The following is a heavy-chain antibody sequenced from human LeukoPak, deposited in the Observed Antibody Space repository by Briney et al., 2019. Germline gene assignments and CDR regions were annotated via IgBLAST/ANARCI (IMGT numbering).Heavy chain of an antibody. V-gene: IGHV1-2*02. Sequence: ASVKVSCKASGYTFSGYYIHWVRQAPGQGLEWMGWINPNSGGTNYAQKFQGRVTMTSDTSISTAYMELSRLRSDDTAIYYCARNGYTKYWDIDYWGQGTLVTVSS. CDR2: INPNSGGT. CDR1: GYTFSGYY. CDR3: ARNGYTKYWDIDY. D-gene: IGHD2-2*02. J-gene: IGHJ4*02.